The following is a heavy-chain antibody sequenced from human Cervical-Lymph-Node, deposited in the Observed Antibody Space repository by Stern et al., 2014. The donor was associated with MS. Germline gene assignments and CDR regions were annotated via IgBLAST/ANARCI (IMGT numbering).Heavy chain of an antibody. J-gene: IGHJ4*02. CDR2: IAYDGSKK. CDR1: GFTFSSYA. D-gene: IGHD6-19*01. Sequence: MQLVESGGGVVQPGRSLRLSCAASGFTFSSYAMHWVRQAPGQGLEWVALIAYDGSKKYYADSVKGQFTISRDNSENTVYLQMNSLRAEDTAVYYCARVVAVAGTSFDYWGQGTAVTVSS. CDR3: ARVVAVAGTSFDY. V-gene: IGHV3-30-3*01.